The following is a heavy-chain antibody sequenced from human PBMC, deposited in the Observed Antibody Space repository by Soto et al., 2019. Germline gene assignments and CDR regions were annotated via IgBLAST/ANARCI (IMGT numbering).Heavy chain of an antibody. J-gene: IGHJ5*02. CDR2: IWYDGSNK. Sequence: QVQLVESGGGVVQPGRSLRLSCAASGFTFSSYGMHWVRQAPGKGLEWVAVIWYDGSNKYYADSVKGRFTISRDNSKNTLYLQMNSLRAEDTAVYYCARDTYYDSSGYSYNWFDPWGQGTLVTVSS. V-gene: IGHV3-33*01. CDR1: GFTFSSYG. D-gene: IGHD3-22*01. CDR3: ARDTYYDSSGYSYNWFDP.